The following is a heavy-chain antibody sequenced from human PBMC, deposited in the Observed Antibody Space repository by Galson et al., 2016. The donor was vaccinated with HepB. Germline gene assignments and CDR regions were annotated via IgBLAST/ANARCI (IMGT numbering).Heavy chain of an antibody. Sequence: SLRLSCAASGLTFNNYGMRWVRQAPGKGLEWVAVIWSDGNTKYYADSVKGRFTISRDNSNNTLYLHMNSLRVEDTAVYYCTRDPNYGAYTIDPWGQGTLVTVSS. CDR3: TRDPNYGAYTIDP. V-gene: IGHV3-33*01. CDR2: IWSDGNTK. D-gene: IGHD4-17*01. J-gene: IGHJ5*02. CDR1: GLTFNNYG.